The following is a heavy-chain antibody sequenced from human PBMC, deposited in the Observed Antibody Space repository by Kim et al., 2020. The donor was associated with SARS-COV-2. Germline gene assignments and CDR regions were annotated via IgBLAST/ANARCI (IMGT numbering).Heavy chain of an antibody. J-gene: IGHJ4*02. V-gene: IGHV3-74*01. D-gene: IGHD1-26*01. CDR1: AFTFNNYW. CDR3: IRGWDVPFDY. Sequence: GGSLRLSCVASAFTFNNYWMHWVRQVPGKGLVWVSRINGDGSSTNYAVSVKGRFTISRDNAKNTLYLQMNSLRAEDTAVYYCIRGWDVPFDYWGQGTLVT. CDR2: INGDGSST.